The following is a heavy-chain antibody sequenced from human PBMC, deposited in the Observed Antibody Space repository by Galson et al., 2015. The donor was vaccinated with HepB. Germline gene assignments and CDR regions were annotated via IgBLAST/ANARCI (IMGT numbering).Heavy chain of an antibody. J-gene: IGHJ5*02. Sequence: SVKVSCKASGYTFTSYGISWVRQAPGQGLEWMGWISAYNGITNYAQKLQGRVTMTTDTSTSTAYMELRSLRSDDTAVYYCARDHKEAETLPFIAAADVWWFDPWGQGTLVTVSS. CDR3: ARDHKEAETLPFIAAADVWWFDP. D-gene: IGHD6-13*01. CDR2: ISAYNGIT. V-gene: IGHV1-18*01. CDR1: GYTFTSYG.